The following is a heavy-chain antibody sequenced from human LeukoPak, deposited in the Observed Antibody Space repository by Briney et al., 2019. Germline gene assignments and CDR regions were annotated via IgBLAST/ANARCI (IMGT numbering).Heavy chain of an antibody. CDR1: AGTFSIYA. CDR2: IIPTFGTA. Sequence: ASVTVSCKASAGTFSIYAISWVRHAPGQGLEWMGGIIPTFGTANYAQKVQGRVTITADKSTSTAYMELSSLRAEDSAVYYCARARIAAAGDYCDYGGQGTVVSVSS. CDR3: ARARIAAAGDYCDY. V-gene: IGHV1-69*06. J-gene: IGHJ4*02. D-gene: IGHD6-13*01.